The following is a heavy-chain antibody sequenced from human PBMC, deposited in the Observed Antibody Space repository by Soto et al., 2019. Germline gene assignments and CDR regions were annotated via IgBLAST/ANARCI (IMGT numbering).Heavy chain of an antibody. CDR3: AKDHSPPYYYDSSGPFDY. D-gene: IGHD3-22*01. V-gene: IGHV3-30*18. Sequence: QVQLVESGGGVVQPRRSLRLSCAASGFTFSSYGMHWVRQAPGKGLEWVAVISYDGSNKYYADSVKGRFTISRDNSKNTLYLQMNSLRAEDTAVYYCAKDHSPPYYYDSSGPFDYWGQGTLVTVSS. CDR2: ISYDGSNK. CDR1: GFTFSSYG. J-gene: IGHJ4*02.